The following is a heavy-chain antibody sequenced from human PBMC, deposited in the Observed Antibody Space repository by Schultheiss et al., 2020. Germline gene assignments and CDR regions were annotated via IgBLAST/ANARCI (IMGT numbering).Heavy chain of an antibody. J-gene: IGHJ4*02. V-gene: IGHV3-30*14. CDR1: GFTFSSYA. CDR3: VKGDYCGGDCPPLQFDY. CDR2: ISYDGSNK. Sequence: GGSLRLSCAASGFTFSSYAMHWVRQAPGKGLEWVAVISYDGSNKYYADSVKGRFTISRDNSKNTLYLQMSSLRAEDTAVYYCVKGDYCGGDCPPLQFDYWGQGTLVTVSS. D-gene: IGHD2-21*01.